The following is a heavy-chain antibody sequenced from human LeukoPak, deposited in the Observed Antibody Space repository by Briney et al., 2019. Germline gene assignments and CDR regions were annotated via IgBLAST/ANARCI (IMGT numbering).Heavy chain of an antibody. Sequence: SQTLSLTCAISGDSVSSNSAAWNWIRQSPSRGLEWLGRTYYRSKWYNDYAVSVKSRITINPDTSKDQFSLQLSSVTPEDTAVYYCARQNNTYHHYNLGWFDPWGQGTLVTVSS. J-gene: IGHJ5*02. D-gene: IGHD5-24*01. CDR3: ARQNNTYHHYNLGWFDP. CDR1: GDSVSSNSAA. CDR2: TYYRSKWYN. V-gene: IGHV6-1*01.